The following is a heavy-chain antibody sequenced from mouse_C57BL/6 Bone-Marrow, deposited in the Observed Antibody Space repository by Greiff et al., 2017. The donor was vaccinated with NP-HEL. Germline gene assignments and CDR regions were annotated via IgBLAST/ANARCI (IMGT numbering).Heavy chain of an antibody. V-gene: IGHV1-7*01. CDR1: GYTFTSYW. J-gene: IGHJ4*01. D-gene: IGHD1-1*01. Sequence: QVQLKESGAELAKPGASVKLSCKASGYTFTSYWMHWVKQRPGQGLEWIGYINPSSGYTKYNQKFKDKATLTADKSSSTAYMQLSSLTYEDSAVYYCARSRLVITTVVESYAMDYWGQGTSVTVSS. CDR3: ARSRLVITTVVESYAMDY. CDR2: INPSSGYT.